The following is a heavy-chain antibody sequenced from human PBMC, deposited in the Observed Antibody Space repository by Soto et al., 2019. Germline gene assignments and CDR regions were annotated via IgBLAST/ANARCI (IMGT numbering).Heavy chain of an antibody. CDR2: IIPIFGTA. V-gene: IGHV1-69*13. CDR1: GGTFSSYA. CDR3: ARAPDCTNGVCPGSYYYYYGMDV. J-gene: IGHJ6*02. Sequence: GASVKVSCKASGGTFSSYAISWVRQAPGQGLEWMGGIIPIFGTANYAQKLQGRVTITADESTSTAYMELSSLRSEDTAVYYCARAPDCTNGVCPGSYYYYYGMDVWGQGTTVTVSS. D-gene: IGHD2-8*01.